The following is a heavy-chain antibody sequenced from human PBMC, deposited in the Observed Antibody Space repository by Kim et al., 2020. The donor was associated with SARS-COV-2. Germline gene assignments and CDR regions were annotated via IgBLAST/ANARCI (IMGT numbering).Heavy chain of an antibody. D-gene: IGHD2-15*01. Sequence: ASVKVSCKASGYTFTRYGISWVRQAPGQGLEWMGWINPYNGDTYYAQKIQGRVTMTTDTSTGTAYMELRSLRFDDTAIYYCARRLTAVTPYYGMDVWGQGTTVTVSS. CDR1: GYTFTRYG. V-gene: IGHV1-18*01. CDR3: ARRLTAVTPYYGMDV. CDR2: INPYNGDT. J-gene: IGHJ6*02.